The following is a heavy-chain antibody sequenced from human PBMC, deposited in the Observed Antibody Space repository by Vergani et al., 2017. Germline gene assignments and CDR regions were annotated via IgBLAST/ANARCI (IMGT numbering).Heavy chain of an antibody. Sequence: QVHLVESGGGVVQPGRSLRLSCVVSGFTSSYYGMHWVRQAPGKGLEWVAGIPYDGTQKYYADSVKGRFTISRDNSKSTLYLQMNSLRTEDTAVYYCATKSCGTPGCQIGYFREWGQGTLVTVSS. CDR1: GFTSSYYG. D-gene: IGHD1-1*01. J-gene: IGHJ1*01. V-gene: IGHV3-30*03. CDR2: IPYDGTQK. CDR3: ATKSCGTPGCQIGYFRE.